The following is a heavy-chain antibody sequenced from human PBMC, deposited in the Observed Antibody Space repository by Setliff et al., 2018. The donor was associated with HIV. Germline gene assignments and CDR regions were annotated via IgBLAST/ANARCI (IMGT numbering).Heavy chain of an antibody. D-gene: IGHD6-13*01. CDR1: GLTFSLAW. V-gene: IGHV3-21*04. CDR3: ARDCRVGWVFTYGMDV. Sequence: PGGSLRLSCTASGLTFSLAWMNWVRQAPGKGLEWVSSISSSSSYIYYADSVKGRFTISRDNSKNTLFLQMNSLRPEDTAVYYCARDCRVGWVFTYGMDVWGQGTLVTVSS. J-gene: IGHJ6*02. CDR2: ISSSSSYI.